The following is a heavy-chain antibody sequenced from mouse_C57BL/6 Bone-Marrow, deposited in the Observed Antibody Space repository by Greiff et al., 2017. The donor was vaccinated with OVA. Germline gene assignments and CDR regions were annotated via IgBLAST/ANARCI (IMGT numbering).Heavy chain of an antibody. D-gene: IGHD2-4*01. J-gene: IGHJ1*03. CDR2: IYPRDGST. CDR3: ARLGRGLRPYFDV. V-gene: IGHV1-78*01. CDR1: GYTFTDHT. Sequence: VQGVESDAELVKPGASVKISCKVSGYTFTDHTIHWMKQRPEQGLEWIGYIYPRDGSTKYNEKFKGKATLTADKSSSTAYMQLNSLTSEDSAVYFCARLGRGLRPYFDVWGTGTTVTVSS.